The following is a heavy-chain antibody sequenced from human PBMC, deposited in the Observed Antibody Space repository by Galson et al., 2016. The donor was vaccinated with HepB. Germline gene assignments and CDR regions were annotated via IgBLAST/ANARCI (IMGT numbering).Heavy chain of an antibody. CDR1: GFTFSTYA. D-gene: IGHD3-10*01. Sequence: SLRLSCAASGFTFSTYAMHWVRQAPGKGLEWVAVISYDGNKKYYAASVNGRFTIARDNFENTLYLQMHSLRAEDTAVYYCARDEDDPSYTIDFWGQGTLVSVSS. V-gene: IGHV3-30-3*01. CDR2: ISYDGNKK. J-gene: IGHJ4*02. CDR3: ARDEDDPSYTIDF.